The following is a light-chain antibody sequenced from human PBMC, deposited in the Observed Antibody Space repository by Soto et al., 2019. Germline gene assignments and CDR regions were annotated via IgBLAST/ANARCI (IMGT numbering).Light chain of an antibody. Sequence: DIQMTQSPCFLSASVGDRVTITCQASQDISNYLNWYQQKPGKAPKLLIYDASNLETGVPSRFSGSGSGTDFTLTISSLQPEDVATYYCQLYGNFPLFGPGTKVDIK. CDR1: QDISNY. CDR2: DAS. CDR3: QLYGNFPL. J-gene: IGKJ3*01. V-gene: IGKV1-33*01.